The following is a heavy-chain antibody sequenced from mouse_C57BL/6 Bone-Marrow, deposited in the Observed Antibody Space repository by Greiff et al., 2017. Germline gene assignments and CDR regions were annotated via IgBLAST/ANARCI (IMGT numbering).Heavy chain of an antibody. CDR1: GFSLTSYG. V-gene: IGHV2-2*01. J-gene: IGHJ4*01. D-gene: IGHD1-1*01. Sequence: QVQLMESGPGLVQPSQSLSITCTVSGFSLTSYGVHWVRQSPGKGLEWLGVIWSGGSSAYNAAFISRLSISKDNSKSQVFFKMNNLQADDTAMYYCARDRILRYAMDYWGQGTSVTVSS. CDR3: ARDRILRYAMDY. CDR2: IWSGGSS.